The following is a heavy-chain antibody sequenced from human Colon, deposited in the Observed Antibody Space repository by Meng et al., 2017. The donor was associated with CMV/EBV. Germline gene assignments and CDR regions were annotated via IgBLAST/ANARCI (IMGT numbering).Heavy chain of an antibody. V-gene: IGHV7-4-1*02. J-gene: IGHJ4*02. Sequence: SVHVSCKSSRYTFSNFHVNWVRQAPGQGLGWMGWITTNTGTPTYAPGFIGRFVFSLATSISTAYLQISGLKAEDTAVYYCSASFDYWGQGTLVTVSS. D-gene: IGHD3-16*01. CDR1: RYTFSNFH. CDR2: ITTNTGTP. CDR3: SASFDY.